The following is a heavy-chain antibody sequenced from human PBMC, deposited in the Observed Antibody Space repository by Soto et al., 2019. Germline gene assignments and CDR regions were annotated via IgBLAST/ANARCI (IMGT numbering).Heavy chain of an antibody. D-gene: IGHD6-13*01. CDR2: ISYDGSNK. CDR1: GFTFSSYA. Sequence: PVGSLRLSCAASGFTFSSYAMHWVRQAPGKGLEWVAVISYDGSNKYYADSVKGRFTISRDNSKNTLYLQMNSLRAEDTAVYYCAKDLEGYSSSWYGTDYWGQGTLVTVSS. V-gene: IGHV3-30-3*01. CDR3: AKDLEGYSSSWYGTDY. J-gene: IGHJ4*02.